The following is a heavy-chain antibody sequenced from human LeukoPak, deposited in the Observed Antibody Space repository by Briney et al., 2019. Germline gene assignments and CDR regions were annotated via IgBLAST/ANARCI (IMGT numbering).Heavy chain of an antibody. CDR3: ARGLTDYDFWSGYYSAPWYFDY. CDR1: GESFSGYY. Sequence: SETLSLTCAVYGESFSGYYWSWIRQPPGKGLEWIGEINHSGSTNYNPSLKSRVTISVDTSKNQFSLKLSSVTAADTAVYYCARGLTDYDFWSGYYSAPWYFDYWGQGTMVTVSS. J-gene: IGHJ4*02. CDR2: INHSGST. D-gene: IGHD3-3*01. V-gene: IGHV4-34*01.